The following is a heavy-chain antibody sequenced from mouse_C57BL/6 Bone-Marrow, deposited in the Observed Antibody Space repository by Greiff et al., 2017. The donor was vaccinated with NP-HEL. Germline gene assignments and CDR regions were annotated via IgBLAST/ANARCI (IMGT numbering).Heavy chain of an antibody. D-gene: IGHD1-1*01. V-gene: IGHV5-17*01. Sequence: EVMLVESGGGLVKPGGSLKLSCAASGFTFSDYGMHWVRQAPEKGLEWVAYISSGSSTIYYADTVKGRFTLSRDNAKNTLFMQMTSLRSEDTAMYYGARDYYYGSSYAMDYWGQGTSVTVSS. CDR2: ISSGSSTI. J-gene: IGHJ4*01. CDR3: ARDYYYGSSYAMDY. CDR1: GFTFSDYG.